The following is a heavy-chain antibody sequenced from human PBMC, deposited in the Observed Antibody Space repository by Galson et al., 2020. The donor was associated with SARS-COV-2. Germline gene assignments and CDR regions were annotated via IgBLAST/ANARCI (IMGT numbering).Heavy chain of an antibody. CDR1: GYTFTSYY. Sequence: ASVKVSCKASGYTFTSYYMHWVRQAHGQGLARMGIINPSRGSTSYAQKFQGRVNLTKETSTSTVYMELSSLRSEDTAVYYCARSSYGYDTRHAPWIQLSNTAMVNAFDIWGQGTMVTVSS. D-gene: IGHD5-18*01. CDR3: ARSSYGYDTRHAPWIQLSNTAMVNAFDI. J-gene: IGHJ3*02. CDR2: INPSRGST. V-gene: IGHV1-46*01.